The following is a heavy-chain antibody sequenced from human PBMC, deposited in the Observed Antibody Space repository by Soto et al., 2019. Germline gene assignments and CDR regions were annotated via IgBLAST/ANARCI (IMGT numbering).Heavy chain of an antibody. CDR2: IIPIFGTA. CDR1: GGTFSSYT. D-gene: IGHD3-22*01. Sequence: QVQLVQSGAEVKKPGSSVTVSCKASGGTFSSYTISWVRQAPGQGLEWMGGIIPIFGTANYAQKFQGRVTINADESTSNAFMELGRLRSDDTAGYYWARGNNMWLQLGYFDLWRRGTLVTVSS. J-gene: IGHJ2*01. V-gene: IGHV1-69*12. CDR3: ARGNNMWLQLGYFDL.